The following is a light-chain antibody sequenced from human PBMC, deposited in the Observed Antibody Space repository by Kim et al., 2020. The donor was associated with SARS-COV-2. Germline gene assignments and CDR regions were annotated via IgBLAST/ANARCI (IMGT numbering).Light chain of an antibody. J-gene: IGKJ5*01. CDR1: QRLVHTDGNTY. V-gene: IGKV2-30*02. CDR3: MQNTHWPIT. Sequence: PASISCRSSQRLVHTDGNTYLNWFQQRPGQSPRRLIYMLSNRDSGVPDRFSGGGSGTDFTLKITRVEAEDAGIYYCMQNTHWPITFGQGTRLEIK. CDR2: MLS.